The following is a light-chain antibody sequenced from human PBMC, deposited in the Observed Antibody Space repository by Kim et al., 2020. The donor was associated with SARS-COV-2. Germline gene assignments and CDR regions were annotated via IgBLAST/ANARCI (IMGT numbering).Light chain of an antibody. J-gene: IGLJ2*01. V-gene: IGLV3-1*01. Sequence: VFPGQAASITCSGDKLGGKYGCWDQQKRGQSPVLVINQNTKRPSGIPERFSGSNGGNTATLTISGTQVMDEADYYCQAWDSGTAVVFGGGTQLT. CDR2: QNT. CDR1: KLGGKY. CDR3: QAWDSGTAVV.